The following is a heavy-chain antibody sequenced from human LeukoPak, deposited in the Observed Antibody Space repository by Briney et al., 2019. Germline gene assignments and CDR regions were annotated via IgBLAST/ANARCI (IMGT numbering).Heavy chain of an antibody. CDR1: GGSLTSGGYY. J-gene: IGHJ4*02. CDR2: IYYSGST. CDR3: ARVSSARNGFDY. Sequence: SETLSLTCSVSGGSLTSGGYYWSWIRQHPGMGLEWIGSIYYSGSTYYTPSLRSRVNISIDSSKSQFALNLTSATAADTAVYYCARVSSARNGFDYWGQGTLVTVSS. V-gene: IGHV4-31*03. D-gene: IGHD1-14*01.